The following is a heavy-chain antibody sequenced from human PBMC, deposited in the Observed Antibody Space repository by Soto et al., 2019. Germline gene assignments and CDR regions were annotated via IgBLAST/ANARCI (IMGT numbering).Heavy chain of an antibody. D-gene: IGHD6-6*01. J-gene: IGHJ4*02. CDR3: ARAPLIAARQQLYYFDY. V-gene: IGHV1-69*01. CDR2: IIPIFGTA. CDR1: GGTFSSYA. Sequence: QVQLVQSGAEVKKPGSSVKVSCKASGGTFSSYAISWVRQAPGQGLEWMGGIIPIFGTANYAQKFQGRVTITADESTSTAYMELSSLRCEDTAVYYCARAPLIAARQQLYYFDYWGQGTLVTVSS.